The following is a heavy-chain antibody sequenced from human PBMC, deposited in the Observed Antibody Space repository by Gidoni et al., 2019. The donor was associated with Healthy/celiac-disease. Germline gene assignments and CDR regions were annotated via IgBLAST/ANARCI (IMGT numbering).Heavy chain of an antibody. CDR1: GSTFSSSE. CDR2: ISSSGSTI. J-gene: IGHJ3*02. Sequence: EVQLVESGGGLVQPGGSLRLSCAASGSTFSSSEMNWVRQAPGQGLEWVSYISSSGSTIYYADSVKGRFTISRDNAKNSLYLQMNSLRAEDTAVYYCARGGDYIWGSYRYDAFDIWGQGTMVTVSS. CDR3: ARGGDYIWGSYRYDAFDI. D-gene: IGHD3-16*02. V-gene: IGHV3-48*03.